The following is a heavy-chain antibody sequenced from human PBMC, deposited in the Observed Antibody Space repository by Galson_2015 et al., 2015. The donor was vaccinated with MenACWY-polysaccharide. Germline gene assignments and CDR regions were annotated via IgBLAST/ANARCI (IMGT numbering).Heavy chain of an antibody. CDR1: GFTFSTYT. Sequence: SLRLSCAASGFTFSTYTVHWVRQAPGKGLEWVAVISNDGSNKYYADSVKGRFTISRDNSKNTLYLQMNSLRAEDTAVYYCARGGSTYYYPSATYYKFDSWGQGTLVTVSS. V-gene: IGHV3-30-3*01. CDR2: ISNDGSNK. J-gene: IGHJ4*02. CDR3: ARGGSTYYYPSATYYKFDS. D-gene: IGHD3-10*01.